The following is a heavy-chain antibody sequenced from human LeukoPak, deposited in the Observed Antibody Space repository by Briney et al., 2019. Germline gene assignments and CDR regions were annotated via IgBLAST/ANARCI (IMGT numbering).Heavy chain of an antibody. J-gene: IGHJ4*02. Sequence: PGASVKVSCXASGYTFTGYYMHWVRQAPGQGLEWMGWINPNSGGTNYAQKFQGRVTMTRDTSISTAYMELSRLRSDDTAVYYCARDLWSGYPDDYWGQGTLVTVSS. CDR2: INPNSGGT. V-gene: IGHV1-2*02. CDR3: ARDLWSGYPDDY. CDR1: GYTFTGYY. D-gene: IGHD3-3*01.